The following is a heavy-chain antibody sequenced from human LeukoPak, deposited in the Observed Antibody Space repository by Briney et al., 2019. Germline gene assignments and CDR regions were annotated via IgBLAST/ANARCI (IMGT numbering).Heavy chain of an antibody. CDR3: ARDGGSGYYYSFDY. Sequence: GRSLRLSCAASGFTFSSYAMHWVRQAPGKGLEWVAVISYDGSNKYYADSVKGRFTISRDNSKNTLYLQVNGLRAEDTAVYYCARDGGSGYYYSFDYWGQGTLVTVSS. J-gene: IGHJ4*02. CDR2: ISYDGSNK. CDR1: GFTFSSYA. D-gene: IGHD3-22*01. V-gene: IGHV3-30-3*01.